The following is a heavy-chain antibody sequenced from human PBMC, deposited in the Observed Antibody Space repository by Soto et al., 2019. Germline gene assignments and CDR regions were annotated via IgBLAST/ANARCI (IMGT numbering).Heavy chain of an antibody. V-gene: IGHV3-15*01. CDR2: IKSKTNGGTT. CDR3: TTDDPINKN. CDR1: GFTFSNAW. J-gene: IGHJ4*02. Sequence: VGSLRLSCGAFGFTFSNAWMSWVRQAPGKGLEWVGRIKSKTNGGTTDYAAPVKGRFTISRDDSKNTLSLQMNSLKTEDTAVYYCTTDDPINKNWGQGTLVTVSS.